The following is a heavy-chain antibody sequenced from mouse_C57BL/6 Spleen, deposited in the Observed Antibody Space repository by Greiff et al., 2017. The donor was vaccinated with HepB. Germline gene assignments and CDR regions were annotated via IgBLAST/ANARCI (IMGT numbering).Heavy chain of an antibody. J-gene: IGHJ3*01. CDR1: GYTFTSYT. CDR3: ARDGSSYEWFAY. Sequence: VQLQQSGAELARPGASVKMSCKASGYTFTSYTMHWVKQRPGQGLEWIGYINPSSGYTKYNQKFKDKATLPADKSSSTAYMQLSSLTSEDSAVYYCARDGSSYEWFAYWGQGTLVTVSA. D-gene: IGHD1-1*01. V-gene: IGHV1-4*01. CDR2: INPSSGYT.